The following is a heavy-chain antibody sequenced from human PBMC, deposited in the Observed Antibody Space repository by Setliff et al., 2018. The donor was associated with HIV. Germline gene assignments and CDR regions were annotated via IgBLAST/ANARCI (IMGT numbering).Heavy chain of an antibody. D-gene: IGHD2-2*02. CDR1: GGSISTYY. CDR2: IYTSGST. Sequence: PSETLSLTCTVSGGSISTYYWTWIRQPPGKGLEWIGYIYTSGSTSYNPSLKSRLTISLDTSKNQFSLKLSSATAADTAVYYCARQERYCTSADCYRYFNYWGQGTLVTVSS. J-gene: IGHJ4*02. V-gene: IGHV4-4*09. CDR3: ARQERYCTSADCYRYFNY.